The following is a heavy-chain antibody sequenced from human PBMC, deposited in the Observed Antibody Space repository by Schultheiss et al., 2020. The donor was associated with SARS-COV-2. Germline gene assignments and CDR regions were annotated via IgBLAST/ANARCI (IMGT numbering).Heavy chain of an antibody. Sequence: ASVKVSCKASGYTFTSYYMHWVRQAPGQGLEWMGIINPSGGSTSYAQKFQGRVTMTRDTSTSTVYMELSSLRSEDTAVYYCARVYIVATITDYYYYMDVWGKGTTVTVSS. CDR2: INPSGGST. V-gene: IGHV1-46*01. CDR3: ARVYIVATITDYYYYMDV. J-gene: IGHJ6*03. D-gene: IGHD5-12*01. CDR1: GYTFTSYY.